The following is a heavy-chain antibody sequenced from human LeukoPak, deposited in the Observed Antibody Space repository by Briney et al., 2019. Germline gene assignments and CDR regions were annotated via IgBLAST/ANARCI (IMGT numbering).Heavy chain of an antibody. Sequence: GASVKVSCKASGYTFTSYVINWARQATGQGLEWMGWMNPNSGNTGYAQKFQGRVTMTRNTSISTAYMELSSLRSEDTAVYYCARVGYSSSWYVYYYGMDVWGQGTTVTVSS. J-gene: IGHJ6*02. CDR3: ARVGYSSSWYVYYYGMDV. V-gene: IGHV1-8*01. CDR1: GYTFTSYV. D-gene: IGHD6-13*01. CDR2: MNPNSGNT.